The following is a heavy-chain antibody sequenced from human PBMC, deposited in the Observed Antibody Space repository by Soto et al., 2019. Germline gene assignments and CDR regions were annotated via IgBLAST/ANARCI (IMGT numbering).Heavy chain of an antibody. CDR1: GYTLTELS. V-gene: IGHV1-24*01. Sequence: ASVKVSCKVSGYTLTELSMHWVRQAPGKGLEWMGGFDPEDGETIYAQKFQGRVTMTEDTSTDTAYMELSSLRSEDTAVYYCATDVLLSQGGDYWGQGTLVTVSS. J-gene: IGHJ4*02. D-gene: IGHD3-10*01. CDR3: ATDVLLSQGGDY. CDR2: FDPEDGET.